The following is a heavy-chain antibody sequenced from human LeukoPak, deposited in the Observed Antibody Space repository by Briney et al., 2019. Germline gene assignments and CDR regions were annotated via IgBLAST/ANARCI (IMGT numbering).Heavy chain of an antibody. CDR3: AKDRGRITMVRGVILGMDV. Sequence: GRSLRLSCAASGFTFSSYGMHWVRQAPGKGREWVAVISYDGSNKYYADSVKGRLTTPRDNSKNTLYLQMNSLRAEDTAVYYCAKDRGRITMVRGVILGMDVWGEGTTVTVSS. V-gene: IGHV3-30*18. J-gene: IGHJ6*04. D-gene: IGHD3-10*01. CDR1: GFTFSSYG. CDR2: ISYDGSNK.